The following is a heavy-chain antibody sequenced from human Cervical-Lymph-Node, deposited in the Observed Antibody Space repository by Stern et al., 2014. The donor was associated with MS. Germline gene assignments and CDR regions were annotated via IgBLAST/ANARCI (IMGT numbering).Heavy chain of an antibody. J-gene: IGHJ4*02. Sequence: QVQLGQSGAEVKKPGASVKVSCKASGYTFTSYGISWVRQAPGQGLEWMGWISAYNGNTNYAQKLQGRVTMTTDTSTSTAYMELRSLRSDDTAVYYCARDTAAYYYDSSGPPYDYWGQGTLVTVSS. V-gene: IGHV1-18*01. D-gene: IGHD3-22*01. CDR2: ISAYNGNT. CDR3: ARDTAAYYYDSSGPPYDY. CDR1: GYTFTSYG.